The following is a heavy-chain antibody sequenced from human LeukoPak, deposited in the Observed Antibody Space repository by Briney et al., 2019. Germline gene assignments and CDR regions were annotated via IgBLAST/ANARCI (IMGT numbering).Heavy chain of an antibody. CDR3: ARDSSSHYFFDY. J-gene: IGHJ4*02. D-gene: IGHD2-2*01. V-gene: IGHV3-53*01. Sequence: GGSLRLSCVASGFAVSSNHMNWVRQAPGKGLEWVSIFYIGGTTKYADSVQGRFTISRDNSINTLYLEMNSLGAEDTAVYYCARDSSSHYFFDYWGQGTLVTVSS. CDR1: GFAVSSNH. CDR2: FYIGGTT.